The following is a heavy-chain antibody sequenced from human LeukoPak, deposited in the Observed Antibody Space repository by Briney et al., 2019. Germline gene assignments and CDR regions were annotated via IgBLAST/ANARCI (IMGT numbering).Heavy chain of an antibody. CDR3: ARGGIRVSGIDEFDY. CDR1: GFTFTNYD. D-gene: IGHD6-19*01. Sequence: GGSLRLSCAASGFTFTNYDMHWVRQATGKGLEWVSAIGIRGDTYYSGSVKVRFTISRENAENSLYLQINSLRAEDTPVYYCARGGIRVSGIDEFDYWGQGTLVTVSS. J-gene: IGHJ4*02. V-gene: IGHV3-13*01. CDR2: IGIRGDT.